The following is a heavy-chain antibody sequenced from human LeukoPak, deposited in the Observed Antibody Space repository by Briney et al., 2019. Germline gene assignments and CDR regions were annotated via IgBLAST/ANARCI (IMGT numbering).Heavy chain of an antibody. V-gene: IGHV4-39*01. J-gene: IGHJ4*02. CDR1: GGSISSNNHY. D-gene: IGHD6-6*01. CDR2: IYYSGST. CDR3: ARLSSSSEVGFDY. Sequence: SETLSLTCTVSGGSISSNNHYWGWIRQPPGRGLEWIGSIYYSGSTYYNPFLKSRVTISVDTSKNQFSLKLSSVTAADTAVYYCARLSSSSEVGFDYWGQGTLVTVSS.